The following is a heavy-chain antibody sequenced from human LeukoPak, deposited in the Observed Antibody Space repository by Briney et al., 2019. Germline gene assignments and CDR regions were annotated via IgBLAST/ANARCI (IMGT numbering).Heavy chain of an antibody. CDR3: ARVRYDSSGYYYYYGMDV. D-gene: IGHD3-22*01. Sequence: GATVKVSCKASGYTCTSYGISWVRQAPGQGLEWMGWISAYNGNTNYAQKLQGRVTMTTDTSTSTAYMELRSLRSDDTAVYYCARVRYDSSGYYYYYGMDVWGQGTTVTVSS. J-gene: IGHJ6*02. CDR1: GYTCTSYG. CDR2: ISAYNGNT. V-gene: IGHV1-18*01.